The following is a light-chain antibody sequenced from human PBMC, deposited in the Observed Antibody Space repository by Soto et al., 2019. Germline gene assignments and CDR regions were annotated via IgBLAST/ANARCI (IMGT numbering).Light chain of an antibody. CDR2: DAS. V-gene: IGKV3-15*01. J-gene: IGKJ1*01. CDR1: RGISSN. Sequence: EIVMTQSPSTLSVSPWERATLSFAASRGISSNLAWYQQKPGQAPRLLIYDASTRATGIPARFSGSGSGTEFTLTISSLQSEDFAVYYCHQYNNWPPWTFGQGTKV. CDR3: HQYNNWPPWT.